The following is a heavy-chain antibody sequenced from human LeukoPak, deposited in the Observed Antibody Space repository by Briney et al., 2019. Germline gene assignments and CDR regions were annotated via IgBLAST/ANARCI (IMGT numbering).Heavy chain of an antibody. CDR1: GFTFDDYA. V-gene: IGHV3-43D*03. D-gene: IGHD2-2*01. J-gene: IGHJ4*02. CDR2: ISWDGGST. CDR3: AKDQSPGYCSSTSCFPPPSIDY. Sequence: GGSLRLSCAASGFTFDDYAMHWVRQAPGKGLEWVSLISWDGGSTYYADSVKGRFTISRDNSKNSLYLQMNSLRAEDTALYYCAKDQSPGYCSSTSCFPPPSIDYWGQGTLVTVS.